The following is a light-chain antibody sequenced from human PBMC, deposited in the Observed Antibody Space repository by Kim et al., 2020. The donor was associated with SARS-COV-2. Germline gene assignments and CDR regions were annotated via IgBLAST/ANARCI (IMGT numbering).Light chain of an antibody. Sequence: SSELTQDPAVSVALGQTVRITCQGDSLRSYYATWYQQKPGQAPIVVIYGKNNRPSGIPDRFSGSNSGNTASLTITGTQAGDEADYYCNSRDSNGNVVFGG. V-gene: IGLV3-19*01. CDR3: NSRDSNGNVV. J-gene: IGLJ2*01. CDR1: SLRSYY. CDR2: GKN.